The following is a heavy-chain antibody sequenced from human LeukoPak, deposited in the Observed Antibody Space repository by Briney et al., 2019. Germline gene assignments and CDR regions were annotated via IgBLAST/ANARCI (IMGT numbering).Heavy chain of an antibody. CDR2: ISSSSYI. D-gene: IGHD2-15*01. CDR3: AREQGYCSGGSCYPYYFDY. J-gene: IGHJ4*02. V-gene: IGHV3-21*01. Sequence: GGSLRLSCAASGFTFSSYSMNWVRLAPGKGLEWVSSISSSSYIYYADSVKGRFTISRDNAKNSLYLQMNSLRAEDTAVYYCAREQGYCSGGSCYPYYFDYWGQGTLVTVSS. CDR1: GFTFSSYS.